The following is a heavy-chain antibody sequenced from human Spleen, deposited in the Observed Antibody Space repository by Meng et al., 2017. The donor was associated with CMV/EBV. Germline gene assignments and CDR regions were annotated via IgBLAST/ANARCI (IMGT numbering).Heavy chain of an antibody. CDR1: GFTFDDYT. V-gene: IGHV3-43*01. CDR2: ISWDGGST. J-gene: IGHJ4*02. CDR3: AKDITGALDY. Sequence: GGSLRLSCAASGFTFDDYTMHWVRQAPGKGLEWVSLISWDGGSTYYADSVKGRFTISRDNSKNSLYLQMNSLRTEDTALYYCAKDITGALDYWGQGTLVTVSS.